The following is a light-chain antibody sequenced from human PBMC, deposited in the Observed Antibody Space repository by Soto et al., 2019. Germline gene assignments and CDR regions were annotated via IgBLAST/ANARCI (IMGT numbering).Light chain of an antibody. J-gene: IGKJ1*01. CDR1: QSVSSK. Sequence: EIVMTQSPATLSVSPGERATLSCRASQSVSSKLAWYQQKPGQAPRLLIYGASTRATGIPARFSGSGSETEFTLTISSLQSEDFAVYYCQEYKYSKKFGQATKVDIK. CDR2: GAS. V-gene: IGKV3-15*01. CDR3: QEYKYSKK.